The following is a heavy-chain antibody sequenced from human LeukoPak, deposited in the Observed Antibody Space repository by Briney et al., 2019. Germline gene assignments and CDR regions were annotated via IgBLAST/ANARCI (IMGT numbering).Heavy chain of an antibody. CDR1: GFTFSSYA. J-gene: IGHJ4*02. V-gene: IGHV3-23*01. CDR3: ARSLSGGGYYYFDY. CDR2: ISGSGGST. Sequence: GGSLRLSCAASGFTFSSYAMSWVRQAPGKGLEWVSAISGSGGSTYYADSVKGRFTISRDNSKNTLYLQMNSLRAEDTAVYYCARSLSGGGYYYFDYWGQGTLVTVSS. D-gene: IGHD2-15*01.